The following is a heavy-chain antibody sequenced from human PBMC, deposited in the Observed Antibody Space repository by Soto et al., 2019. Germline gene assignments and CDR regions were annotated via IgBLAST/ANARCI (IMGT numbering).Heavy chain of an antibody. CDR3: AKPSQTGGYHYDFWYFDL. D-gene: IGHD3-22*01. J-gene: IGHJ2*01. V-gene: IGHV3-30*18. CDR2: ISHDGTTK. CDR1: GFTFSSYG. Sequence: QVQLVESGGGVVQPGRSLRLSCAASGFTFSSYGMHWVRQAPGKGLEWVAVISHDGTTKYYADSVKGRFTISRDNSKNTVYLEMNSLAADDTAVYYCAKPSQTGGYHYDFWYFDLWGRGTLVTVSS.